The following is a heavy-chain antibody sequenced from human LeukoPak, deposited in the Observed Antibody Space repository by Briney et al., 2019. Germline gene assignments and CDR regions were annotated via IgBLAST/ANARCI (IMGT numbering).Heavy chain of an antibody. CDR1: GFSIRSSNW. J-gene: IGHJ4*02. CDR3: ARNRYSSGWVDY. D-gene: IGHD6-19*01. Sequence: PSDTLSPTCAVSGFSIRSSNWWGWIRQPPGEGLEWIGYIFYSGDTYYNPSLKSRVTMSVDTSKNQFSLKLSSVTAVDTAVYYCARNRYSSGWVDYWGQGTLVTVSS. CDR2: IFYSGDT. V-gene: IGHV4-28*01.